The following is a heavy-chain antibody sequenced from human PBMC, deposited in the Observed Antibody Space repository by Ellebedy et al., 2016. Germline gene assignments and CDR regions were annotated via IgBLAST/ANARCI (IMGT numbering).Heavy chain of an antibody. CDR1: GGSVSSDY. J-gene: IGHJ3*01. CDR3: AKWNGGWYAFDV. D-gene: IGHD6-19*01. V-gene: IGHV4-59*02. CDR2: VFHTGTT. Sequence: SETLSLTCNVSGGSVSSDYWNWIRRPPGKGLEWIGYVFHTGTTNYNPPLKSRVTMSVDTSKSQFSLRLTSVTAADTAVYYCAKWNGGWYAFDVWGQGTVVTVSS.